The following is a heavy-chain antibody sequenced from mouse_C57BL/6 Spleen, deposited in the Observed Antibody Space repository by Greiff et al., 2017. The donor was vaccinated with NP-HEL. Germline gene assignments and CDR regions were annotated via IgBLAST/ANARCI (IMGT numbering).Heavy chain of an antibody. CDR3: ARAYGNYADYFDY. CDR2: IYPGSGST. Sequence: QVQLQQPGAELVKPGASVKMSCKASGYTFTSYWITWVKQRPGQGLEWIGDIYPGSGSTNYNEKFKSKATLTVDTTSSTAYMQLSSLTSEDSAVYYRARAYGNYADYFDYWGQGTTLTVSS. D-gene: IGHD2-1*01. J-gene: IGHJ2*01. V-gene: IGHV1-55*01. CDR1: GYTFTSYW.